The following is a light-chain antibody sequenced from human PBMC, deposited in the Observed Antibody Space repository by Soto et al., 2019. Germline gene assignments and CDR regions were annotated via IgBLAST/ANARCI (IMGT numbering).Light chain of an antibody. Sequence: EIVLTQSPGTLSLSPRERATLSCRASQSVSSSYLAWYQQKPGQAPRLLIYGASSRATGIPDRFSGSGSGTDFTLTISRLELEDFAVYYCQQYGSSPPWTFGQGTKVEIK. CDR1: QSVSSSY. CDR2: GAS. CDR3: QQYGSSPPWT. J-gene: IGKJ1*01. V-gene: IGKV3-20*01.